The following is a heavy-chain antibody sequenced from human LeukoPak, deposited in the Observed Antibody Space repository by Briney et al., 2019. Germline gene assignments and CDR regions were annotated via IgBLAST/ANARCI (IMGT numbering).Heavy chain of an antibody. D-gene: IGHD6-6*01. CDR1: GYTFTSYG. CDR2: ISAYNGNT. J-gene: IGHJ4*02. CDR3: ARDREYSSSSDY. V-gene: IGHV1-18*01. Sequence: ASVKVSCKASGYTFTSYGISWVRQAPGRGHEGMGWISAYNGNTTYAQKLQGRVTMTTDTSTSTPYMELRSLRSADTAVYYCARDREYSSSSDYWGQGPLVTVSS.